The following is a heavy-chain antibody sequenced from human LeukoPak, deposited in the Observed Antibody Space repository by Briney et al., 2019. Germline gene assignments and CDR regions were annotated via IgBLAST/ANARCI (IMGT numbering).Heavy chain of an antibody. CDR2: ISSSGTYI. CDR1: GFTFSAYS. V-gene: IGHV3-21*01. J-gene: IGHJ5*02. CDR3: ARDFRYSGSYHHWFDP. D-gene: IGHD1-26*01. Sequence: GGSLRLSCAASGFTFSAYSINWIRQAPGRGLEWVSSISSSGTYIYYADSVKGRFTISRDNAKNSLSLQMNSLRAEDTAVYYCARDFRYSGSYHHWFDPWGQGTLVTVSS.